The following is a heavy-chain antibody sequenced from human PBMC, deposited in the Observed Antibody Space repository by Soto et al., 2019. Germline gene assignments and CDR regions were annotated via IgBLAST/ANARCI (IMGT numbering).Heavy chain of an antibody. D-gene: IGHD3-22*01. CDR1: GFTFSSYA. Sequence: GGSLRLSCAASGFTFSSYAMHWVRQAPGKGLEWVAVISYDGSNKYYADSVKGRFTISRDNSKNTLYLQMNSLRAEDTAVYYCARDVVREYYYDSSGSPSDALDIWGQGTMVTVS. CDR2: ISYDGSNK. CDR3: ARDVVREYYYDSSGSPSDALDI. J-gene: IGHJ3*02. V-gene: IGHV3-30-3*01.